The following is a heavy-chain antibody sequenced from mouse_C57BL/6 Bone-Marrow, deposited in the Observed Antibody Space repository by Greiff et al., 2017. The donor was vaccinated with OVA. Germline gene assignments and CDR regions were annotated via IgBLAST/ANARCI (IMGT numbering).Heavy chain of an antibody. Sequence: QVQLQQPGAELVMPGASVKLSCKASGYTFTSYWMHWVKQRPGQGLEWIGEIDPSDSYTNYNQKFKGKSTLTVDKSSSTAYMQLSSLTSEVSAVYYCARGDGYYVYAMDYWGQGTSVTVSS. J-gene: IGHJ4*01. CDR3: ARGDGYYVYAMDY. V-gene: IGHV1-69*01. D-gene: IGHD2-3*01. CDR1: GYTFTSYW. CDR2: IDPSDSYT.